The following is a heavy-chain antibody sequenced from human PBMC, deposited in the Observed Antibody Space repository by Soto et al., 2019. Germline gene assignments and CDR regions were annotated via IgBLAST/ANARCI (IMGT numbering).Heavy chain of an antibody. CDR3: ARSHSLGSYDFWSGYPFDY. CDR2: IIPIFGTA. D-gene: IGHD3-3*01. V-gene: IGHV1-69*13. Sequence: SVKVSCKASGGTFSSYAISWVRQAPGQGLEWMGGIIPIFGTANYAQKFQGRVTITADESTSTAYMELSSLRSEDTAVYYCARSHSLGSYDFWSGYPFDYWGQGTLVTVS. J-gene: IGHJ4*02. CDR1: GGTFSSYA.